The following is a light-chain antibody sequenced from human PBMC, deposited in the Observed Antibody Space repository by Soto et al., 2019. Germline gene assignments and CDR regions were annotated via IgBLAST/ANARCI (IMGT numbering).Light chain of an antibody. Sequence: EIVLTQSPGTLSFSPGERVTLSCRASQSVSSSSLAWYQQKHGQAPRLLIDGASSRATGIPDRFSGSGSGTDFILTINRLEPEDFAVYYCQQYGSSPLTFGGGTKVDIK. V-gene: IGKV3-20*01. CDR2: GAS. CDR1: QSVSSSS. CDR3: QQYGSSPLT. J-gene: IGKJ4*01.